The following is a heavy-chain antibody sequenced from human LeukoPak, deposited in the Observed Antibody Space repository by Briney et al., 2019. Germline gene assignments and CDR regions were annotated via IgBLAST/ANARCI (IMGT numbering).Heavy chain of an antibody. CDR3: ARDWLDGSSYSWFDP. J-gene: IGHJ5*02. CDR1: GFTFSSYA. V-gene: IGHV3-30-3*01. Sequence: HGSALTLSSSAAGFTFSSYAMHWGRQVPGPGLEWVAVISYDGSNKYYADSVKGRFTISRDNSKNTLYLQMNSLRAEDTAVYYCARDWLDGSSYSWFDPWGQGTLVTVSS. CDR2: ISYDGSNK. D-gene: IGHD6-6*01.